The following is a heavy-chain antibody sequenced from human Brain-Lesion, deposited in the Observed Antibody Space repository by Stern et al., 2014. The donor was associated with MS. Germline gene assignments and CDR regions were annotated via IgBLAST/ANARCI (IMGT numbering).Heavy chain of an antibody. J-gene: IGHJ5*02. CDR2: IYYSGNT. V-gene: IGHV4-39*01. CDR3: AGEEDIRYCSGGSCTGNWFDP. CDR1: GGSVSSTSYA. Sequence: VQLVQSGPGLVKPSETLSLTCTVAGGSVSSTSYAWAWIRQPPGKGLEWIGTIYYSGNTYYSPSLKSRLTISLDKSKHQFSLQLGSVPAADTAVYYCAGEEDIRYCSGGSCTGNWFDPWGQGTLVTVSS. D-gene: IGHD2-15*01.